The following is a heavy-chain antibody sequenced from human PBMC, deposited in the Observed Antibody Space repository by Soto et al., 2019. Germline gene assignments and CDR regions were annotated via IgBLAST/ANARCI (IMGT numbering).Heavy chain of an antibody. V-gene: IGHV1-3*01. CDR1: GYTFTSYA. D-gene: IGHD5-12*01. CDR3: ARDLLGYSFYGRNYYYCDVMDF. CDR2: INAGNGNT. Sequence: ASVKVSCKASGYTFTSYAMHWVRQAPGQRLEWMGWINAGNGNTKYSQKFQGRVTITRDTSASTAYMELSSLRSEDTAVYYCARDLLGYSFYGRNYYYCDVMDFWGQGSSV. J-gene: IGHJ6*01.